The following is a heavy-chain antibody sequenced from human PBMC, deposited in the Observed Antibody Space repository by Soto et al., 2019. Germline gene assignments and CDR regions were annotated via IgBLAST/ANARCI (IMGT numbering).Heavy chain of an antibody. CDR3: ARERSHFLAGGWFDP. CDR1: GFTFSSYG. Sequence: QVQLVESGGGVVQPGRSLRLSCAASGFTFSSYGMHWVRQAPGKGLEWVAVIWYDGSNKYYADSVKGRFTISRDNSKNTLDLPMNSLRAEDTAVYYCARERSHFLAGGWFDPLGQGTLVTVSS. CDR2: IWYDGSNK. V-gene: IGHV3-33*01. D-gene: IGHD3-3*01. J-gene: IGHJ5*02.